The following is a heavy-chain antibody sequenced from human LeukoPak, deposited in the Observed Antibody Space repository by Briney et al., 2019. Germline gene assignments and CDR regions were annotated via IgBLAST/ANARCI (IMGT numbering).Heavy chain of an antibody. Sequence: GGSLRLSCAASGFTFSSYGVHWVRQAPGKGLEWVAVISYDGSNKYYADSVKGRFTISRDNSKNTLYLQMNSLRAEDTAVYYCAKVPGNNDAFDIWGQGTMVTVSS. CDR2: ISYDGSNK. V-gene: IGHV3-30*18. CDR3: AKVPGNNDAFDI. D-gene: IGHD4-23*01. J-gene: IGHJ3*02. CDR1: GFTFSSYG.